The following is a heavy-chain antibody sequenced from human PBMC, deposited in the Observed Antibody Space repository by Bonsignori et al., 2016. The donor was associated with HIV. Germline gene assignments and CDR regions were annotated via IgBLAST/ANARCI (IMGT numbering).Heavy chain of an antibody. Sequence: VRQMPGKGLEWMGWINPNSGGTNYAQKFQGRVTMTRDTSISTAYMELSRLRSDDTAVYYCARGGYNWNYVEAWFDPWGQGTLVTVSS. CDR3: ARGGYNWNYVEAWFDP. J-gene: IGHJ5*02. V-gene: IGHV1-2*02. D-gene: IGHD1-7*01. CDR2: INPNSGGT.